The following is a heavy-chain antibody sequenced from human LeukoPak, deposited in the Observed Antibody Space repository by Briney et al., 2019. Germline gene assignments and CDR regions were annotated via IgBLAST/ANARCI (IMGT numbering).Heavy chain of an antibody. CDR2: ISAYNGNT. CDR1: GYTFTNYG. CDR3: ARVPSFQPLDY. V-gene: IGHV1-18*01. D-gene: IGHD2-2*01. J-gene: IGHJ4*02. Sequence: GASVKASCKASGYTFTNYGFSWVRQAPGQGLEWMGWISAYNGNTNYAQMFQGRVTMTTDTSTTTAYMELRSLGSDDTAVYYCARVPSFQPLDYWGQGTLVTVSS.